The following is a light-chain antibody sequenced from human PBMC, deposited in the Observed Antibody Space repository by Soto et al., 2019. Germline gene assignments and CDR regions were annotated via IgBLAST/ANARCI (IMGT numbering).Light chain of an antibody. V-gene: IGKV1-39*01. Sequence: DMQMTQSPSSLSASVGDRVTNTCRASQSISSYFSWYQQRPGRAPKLLIYAASSLQSGVPSRFSGSGSGTEFTLTISSLQPEDFATYYCQQSYSTPLTFGGGTKVEIK. CDR2: AAS. CDR3: QQSYSTPLT. CDR1: QSISSY. J-gene: IGKJ4*01.